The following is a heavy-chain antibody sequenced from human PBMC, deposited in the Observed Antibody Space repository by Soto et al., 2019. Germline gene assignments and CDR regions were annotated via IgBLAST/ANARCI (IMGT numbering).Heavy chain of an antibody. CDR2: IWYDGSNK. CDR3: ARERGYCSGGSCYGRVFDYYGMDV. V-gene: IGHV3-33*01. J-gene: IGHJ6*02. Sequence: GSLRLSCAASGFTFSSYGMHWVRQAPGKGLEWVAVIWYDGSNKYYADSVKGRFTISRDNSKNTLYLQMNSLRAEDTAVYYCARERGYCSGGSCYGRVFDYYGMDVWGQGTTVTVSS. CDR1: GFTFSSYG. D-gene: IGHD2-15*01.